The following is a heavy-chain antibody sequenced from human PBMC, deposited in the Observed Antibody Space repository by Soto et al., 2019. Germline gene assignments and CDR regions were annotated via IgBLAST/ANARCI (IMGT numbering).Heavy chain of an antibody. V-gene: IGHV1-69*13. CDR2: IIPIFGTA. Sequence: GASVKVSCKASGGTFSSYAISWVRQAPGQGLEWMGGIIPIFGTANYAQKFQGRVTITADESTSTAYMELSSLRSEDTAVYYCTTLDSEDTIFGVVTTRGSFDYWGQGTLVTVSS. CDR1: GGTFSSYA. J-gene: IGHJ4*02. CDR3: TTLDSEDTIFGVVTTRGSFDY. D-gene: IGHD3-3*01.